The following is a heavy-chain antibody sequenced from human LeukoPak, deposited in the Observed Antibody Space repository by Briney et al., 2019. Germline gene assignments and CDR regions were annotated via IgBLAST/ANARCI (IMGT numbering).Heavy chain of an antibody. J-gene: IGHJ6*04. D-gene: IGHD3-10*01. CDR2: ISYSGII. CDR1: GGSFSGYY. V-gene: IGHV4-34*01. Sequence: PSETLSLTCAVYGGSFSGYYWSWIRQPPGQGLEWIGEISYSGIINYNPSLKSRVSISVDTSKKQFSLNLTSVTAADTAVYYCARLPYGSGYWLHREGRDVWGKGTTVTISS. CDR3: ARLPYGSGYWLHREGRDV.